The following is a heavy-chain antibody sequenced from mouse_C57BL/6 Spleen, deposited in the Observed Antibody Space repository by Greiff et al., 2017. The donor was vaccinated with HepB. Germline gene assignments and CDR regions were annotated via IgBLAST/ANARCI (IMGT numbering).Heavy chain of an antibody. CDR1: GFSLTSYG. J-gene: IGHJ4*01. Sequence: VKLVESGPGLVAPSQSLSITCTVSGFSLTSYGVSWVRQPPGKGLEWLGVIWGDGSTNYHSALISRLSISKDNSKSQVFLKLNSLQTDDTATYYCAAFITTVVAHYYAMDYWGQGTSVTVSS. D-gene: IGHD1-1*01. CDR3: AAFITTVVAHYYAMDY. CDR2: IWGDGST. V-gene: IGHV2-3*01.